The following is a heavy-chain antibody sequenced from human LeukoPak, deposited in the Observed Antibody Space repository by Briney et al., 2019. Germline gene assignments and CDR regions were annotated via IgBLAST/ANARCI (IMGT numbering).Heavy chain of an antibody. CDR2: ISYDGSNK. D-gene: IGHD3-9*01. Sequence: GGSLRLSCAASGFTFSSYAMHWVRQAPGKGLEWVAVISYDGSNKYYADSVKGRFTISRDNSKNTLYLQMNSLRAEDTAVYYCARDLKLGKLRYFDWSSSFDYWGQGTLVTVSS. V-gene: IGHV3-30-3*01. J-gene: IGHJ4*02. CDR1: GFTFSSYA. CDR3: ARDLKLGKLRYFDWSSSFDY.